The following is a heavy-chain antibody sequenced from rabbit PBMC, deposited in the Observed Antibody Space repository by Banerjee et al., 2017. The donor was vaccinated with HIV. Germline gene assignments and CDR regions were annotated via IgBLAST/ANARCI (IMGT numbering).Heavy chain of an antibody. V-gene: IGHV1S45*01. J-gene: IGHJ4*01. CDR1: GFSFSNKAV. CDR3: ARDLDAVIGWNFGW. CDR2: INAVTGKA. D-gene: IGHD3-3*01. Sequence: QEQLVESGGGLVKPEGSLKLSCTASGFSFSNKAVMCWVRQAPGKGLEWIACINAVTGKAVYASWAKGRFTFSKTSSTTVTLQMTNLTAADTATYFCARDLDAVIGWNFGWWAPGSLVTVS.